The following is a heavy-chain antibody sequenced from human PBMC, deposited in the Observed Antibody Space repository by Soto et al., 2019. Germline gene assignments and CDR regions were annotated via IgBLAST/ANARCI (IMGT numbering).Heavy chain of an antibody. CDR3: ARLPKSRTHYGMDV. CDR2: ISAYNGNT. Sequence: ASVKVSCKASGYTFTSYGISWLRQAPGQGLEWIGWISAYNGNTNYAQKLQGRVTMTTDTSTSTAYMGLRSLRSDDTAVYYCARLPKSRTHYGMDVWGQETTVTGS. V-gene: IGHV1-18*01. J-gene: IGHJ6*02. CDR1: GYTFTSYG.